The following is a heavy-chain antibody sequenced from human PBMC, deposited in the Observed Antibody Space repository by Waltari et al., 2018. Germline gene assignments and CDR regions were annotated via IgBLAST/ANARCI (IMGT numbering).Heavy chain of an antibody. V-gene: IGHV1-2*02. J-gene: IGHJ2*01. CDR3: ARDQYWLERKRYFDL. CDR1: GFIFTVYY. CDR2: INLNSGVT. Sequence: VQSGAEVKKPGASVNVSCQASGFIFTVYYIHWLRQAPGQGLAWMGWINLNSGVTNYAQKFQCRVSMTRYTSIATAYMELKRLNSNDTAVYYCARDQYWLERKRYFDLWGRGTQVTVSS. D-gene: IGHD1-1*01.